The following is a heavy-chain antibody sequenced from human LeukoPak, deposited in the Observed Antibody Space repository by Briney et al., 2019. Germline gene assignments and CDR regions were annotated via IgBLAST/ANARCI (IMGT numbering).Heavy chain of an antibody. Sequence: GASVKVSCKASGYTFTSYDINWVRQATGQGLEWMGWMNPNSGNTGYAQKFQGRVTITRNTSISTAYMELSSLRSEDTAVYYCARGGLRQEQQLVGFGYWGQGTLVTVSS. D-gene: IGHD6-13*01. J-gene: IGHJ4*02. V-gene: IGHV1-8*03. CDR3: ARGGLRQEQQLVGFGY. CDR2: MNPNSGNT. CDR1: GYTFTSYD.